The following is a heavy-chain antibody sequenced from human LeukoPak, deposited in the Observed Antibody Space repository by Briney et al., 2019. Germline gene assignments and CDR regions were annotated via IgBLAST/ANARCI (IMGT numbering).Heavy chain of an antibody. Sequence: GESLKISCKGSGYSFTSYWIGWVRQMPGKGLEWMGIIYPGDSDTRYSPSFQGQVTISADKSINTAYLQWSSLKASDTAMYYCARRVGAVADKEYYYYYGMDVWGQGTTVTVSS. D-gene: IGHD6-19*01. CDR2: IYPGDSDT. CDR3: ARRVGAVADKEYYYYYGMDV. CDR1: GYSFTSYW. V-gene: IGHV5-51*01. J-gene: IGHJ6*02.